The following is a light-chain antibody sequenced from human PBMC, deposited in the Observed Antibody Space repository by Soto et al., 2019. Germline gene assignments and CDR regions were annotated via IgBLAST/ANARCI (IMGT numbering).Light chain of an antibody. V-gene: IGKV3D-15*01. CDR3: QQYNGWPLT. J-gene: IGKJ4*01. Sequence: IVLTQSPGTLSLSPGERATLSWRASQSVSSNLAWYKQKPGQAPSLLIYDISARATGIPTRFSGSGSGTDFTLTISSLKSEDFEVYYCQQYNGWPLTFGGGTKVDI. CDR1: QSVSSN. CDR2: DIS.